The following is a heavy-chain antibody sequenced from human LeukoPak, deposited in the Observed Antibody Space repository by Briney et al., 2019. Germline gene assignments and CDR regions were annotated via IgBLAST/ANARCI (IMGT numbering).Heavy chain of an antibody. CDR2: IYYTGNT. CDR3: ARDGRHDNNHWFDS. Sequence: SETLSLTCIVSGDSISGRYWGWIRQPPGKGLEWIGYIYYTGNTNYNPSLKSRVTMSVDMSKNQFSLKMTSVTAADTAVYYCARDGRHDNNHWFDSWGQGTLVTVSA. J-gene: IGHJ5*01. D-gene: IGHD5-24*01. V-gene: IGHV4-59*11. CDR1: GDSISGRY.